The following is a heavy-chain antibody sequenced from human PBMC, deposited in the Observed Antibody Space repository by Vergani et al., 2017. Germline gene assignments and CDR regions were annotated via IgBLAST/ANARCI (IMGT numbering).Heavy chain of an antibody. J-gene: IGHJ3*02. Sequence: QVQLVESGGGVVQPGRSLRLSCAASGFTFSSYGMHWVRQAPGKGLEWVAVIWYDGSNKYYADYVKGRFTISRDNSKNTLYLQMNSLRAEDTAVYYCAREMDSSGYYSNDAFDIWGQGTMVTVSS. V-gene: IGHV3-33*01. CDR1: GFTFSSYG. CDR3: AREMDSSGYYSNDAFDI. CDR2: IWYDGSNK. D-gene: IGHD3-22*01.